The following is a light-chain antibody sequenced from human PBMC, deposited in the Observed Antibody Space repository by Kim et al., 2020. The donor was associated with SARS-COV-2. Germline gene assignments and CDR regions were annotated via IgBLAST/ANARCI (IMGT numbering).Light chain of an antibody. J-gene: IGKJ5*01. Sequence: AGVRDRVTISGRESEGNKRDVVGLQEKRGELPKRLIYGAYCWQSGVPKRYRGRGSGTDFTLTISSLQREDFATYYCLQHNSYPLTFGEGTRRGIK. CDR1: EGNKRD. V-gene: IGKV1-17*03. CDR2: GAY. CDR3: LQHNSYPLT.